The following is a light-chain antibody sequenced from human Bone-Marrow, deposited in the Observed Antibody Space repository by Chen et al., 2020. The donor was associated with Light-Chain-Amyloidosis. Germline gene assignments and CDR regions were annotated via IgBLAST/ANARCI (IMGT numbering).Light chain of an antibody. V-gene: IGKV2-40*01. J-gene: IGKJ4*01. CDR2: MVS. CDR3: MQRIEFPFT. CDR1: QTLLDSDDGNTY. Sequence: DIVVTQTPLSLSVTPGEPASISCRSSQTLLDSDDGNTYLDWFLQKPGQSPQLLIYMVSHRASGVPDRFSGSGSGTDFTLKISRVEAEDVGVYYCMQRIEFPFTFGGGTKVEIK.